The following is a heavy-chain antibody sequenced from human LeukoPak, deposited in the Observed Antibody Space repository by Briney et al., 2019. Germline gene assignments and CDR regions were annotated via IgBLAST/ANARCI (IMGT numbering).Heavy chain of an antibody. V-gene: IGHV3-15*01. CDR2: IKSKTDGGTT. Sequence: AGGSLRLSCAASGFTNAWMSWVRQAPGKGLEWVGRIKSKTDGGTTDYAAPVKGRFTVSRDDLKNTLYLQMNSLKTEDTAVYYCTSEDQGGFNYWGQGTLVIVSS. CDR3: TSEDQGGFNY. CDR1: GFTNAW. D-gene: IGHD1-26*01. J-gene: IGHJ4*02.